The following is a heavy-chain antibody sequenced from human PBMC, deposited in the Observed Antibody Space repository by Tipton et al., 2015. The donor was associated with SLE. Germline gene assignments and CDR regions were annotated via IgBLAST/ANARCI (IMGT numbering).Heavy chain of an antibody. CDR2: IYYSGST. CDR3: ARTSGNFPFDY. CDR1: GGSVSPYF. V-gene: IGHV4-31*03. Sequence: TLSLTCSVSGGSVSPYFWSWIRQHPGKGLEWIGYIYYSGSTYYNPSLKSRLTISVDTSKHQFSLRLTSVTAADTAVYYCARTSGNFPFDYWGRGNLVTVSS. J-gene: IGHJ4*02. D-gene: IGHD1-26*01.